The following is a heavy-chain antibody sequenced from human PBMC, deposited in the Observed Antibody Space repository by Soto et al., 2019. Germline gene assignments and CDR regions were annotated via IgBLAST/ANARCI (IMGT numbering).Heavy chain of an antibody. CDR2: ISAYNGNT. D-gene: IGHD3-10*01. J-gene: IGHJ4*02. CDR3: ARDSPYGSGSRGIDY. Sequence: ASVKVSCKASGYTFTSYGISWVRQAPGQGLEWMGWISAYNGNTNYAQKLQGRVTMTTDTSTSTAYMELRSLRSDDTAVYYCARDSPYGSGSRGIDYWGQGTLVTVSS. CDR1: GYTFTSYG. V-gene: IGHV1-18*01.